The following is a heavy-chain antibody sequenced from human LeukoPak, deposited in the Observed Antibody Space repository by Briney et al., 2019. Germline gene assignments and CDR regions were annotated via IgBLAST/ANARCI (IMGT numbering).Heavy chain of an antibody. J-gene: IGHJ4*02. Sequence: PSATLSLTCTVSGGSVSSSIYHWFWIRQPPGKGLEWIGFTYNGGSTYYNPSLKSRVTISVDMAKNQFSLKVMSVTAADTAVYYCVRGHGGYWGQGTLVTVSS. CDR3: VRGHGGY. CDR1: GGSVSSSIYH. V-gene: IGHV4-61*01. CDR2: TYNGGST.